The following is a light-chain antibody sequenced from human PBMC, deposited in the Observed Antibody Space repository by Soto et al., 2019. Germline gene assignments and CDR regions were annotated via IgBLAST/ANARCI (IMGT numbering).Light chain of an antibody. CDR2: GAS. V-gene: IGKV3-15*01. CDR3: QQCNGPIT. Sequence: ELVMTPSPATLSVSPGERATLSCRASQFVGTNLAWYQQRRGQALRLLIYGASTRAIGVPARFSGSGSGTEFTLTISSLQSDDFASYYCQQCNGPITFGQGTRLEIK. CDR1: QFVGTN. J-gene: IGKJ5*01.